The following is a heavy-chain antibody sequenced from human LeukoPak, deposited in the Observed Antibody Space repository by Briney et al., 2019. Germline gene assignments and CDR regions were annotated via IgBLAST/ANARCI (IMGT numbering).Heavy chain of an antibody. CDR2: ISTSSSYK. J-gene: IGHJ4*02. V-gene: IGHV3-21*01. CDR1: GFTFSSYS. Sequence: GGSLRLSCAASGFTFSSYSMNWVRQAPGKGLEWVSSISTSSSYKNYADSVKGRFTISRDNAKNSLYLQMNSLRAEDTAVYYCAGSGSPGGADYWGQGTLGTVSS. D-gene: IGHD3-22*01. CDR3: AGSGSPGGADY.